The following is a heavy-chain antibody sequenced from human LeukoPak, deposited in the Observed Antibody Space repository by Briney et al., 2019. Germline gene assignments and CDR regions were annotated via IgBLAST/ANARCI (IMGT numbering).Heavy chain of an antibody. Sequence: PSETLSLTCTVSGGSISSSSYYSGWIRQPPGKGLEWIGSIYYSGSTYYNPSLKSRVTISVDTSKNQFSLKLSSVTAANTAVYYCARENDYYGSGSYYDWFDPWGQGTLVTVSS. CDR3: ARENDYYGSGSYYDWFDP. J-gene: IGHJ5*02. D-gene: IGHD3-10*01. CDR1: GGSISSSSYY. CDR2: IYYSGST. V-gene: IGHV4-39*02.